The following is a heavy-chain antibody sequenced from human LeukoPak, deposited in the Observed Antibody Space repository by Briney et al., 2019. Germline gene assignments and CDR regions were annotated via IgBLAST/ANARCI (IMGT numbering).Heavy chain of an antibody. Sequence: GASVKVSCKASGGTFSSYAISWVRQAPGQGLEWMGRIIPILGIANYAQKFQGRVTITADKSTSTAYMELSSLRSEDTAVYYCARDSGVGATSAPPHDPWGQGTLVTVSS. CDR1: GGTFSSYA. V-gene: IGHV1-69*04. J-gene: IGHJ5*02. CDR3: ARDSGVGATSAPPHDP. CDR2: IIPILGIA. D-gene: IGHD1-26*01.